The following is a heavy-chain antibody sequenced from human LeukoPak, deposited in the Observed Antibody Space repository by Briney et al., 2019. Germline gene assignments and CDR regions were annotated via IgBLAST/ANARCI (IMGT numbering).Heavy chain of an antibody. CDR1: GGSIRSSSSY. CDR2: IYYSGST. D-gene: IGHD3-9*01. V-gene: IGHV4-39*07. Sequence: SETLSLTCTVSGGSIRSSSSYWGWIRQAPGKGLEWIGSIYYSGSTYYNPSLKSRVTISVDTSKNQFSLNLRSATAADTAVYYCARGDILTGYSYWGQGTLVTVSS. CDR3: ARGDILTGYSY. J-gene: IGHJ4*02.